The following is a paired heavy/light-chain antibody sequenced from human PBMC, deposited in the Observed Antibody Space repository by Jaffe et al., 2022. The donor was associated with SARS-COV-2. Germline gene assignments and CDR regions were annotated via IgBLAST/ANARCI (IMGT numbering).Heavy chain of an antibody. J-gene: IGHJ6*02. D-gene: IGHD4-4*01. V-gene: IGHV3-23*01. CDR1: GFTFSSYA. CDR2: ISNNVATT. CDR3: AKYYRTGVYDYFGLDV. Sequence: EVQLLESGGDLVQPGGSLRLSCAASGFTFSSYAMTWVRLAPGKGLEWLSSISNNVATTYYADSVKGRFTISRDNSKKTLFLQMTSLRAEDTAVYFCAKYYRTGVYDYFGLDVWGQGTTVTVSS.
Light chain of an antibody. Sequence: IVMTQSPLSLPVTPGEPASIACTSSQSLLYSNGYNYVDWYLQRPGQSPQLLIYLGSNRAPGVSDRFSGSGSGTDFTLKISRVEAGDVGVYYCMQTRQLPLTFGGGTKVEIK. V-gene: IGKV2-28*01. CDR2: LGS. CDR1: QSLLYSNGYNY. CDR3: MQTRQLPLT. J-gene: IGKJ4*01.